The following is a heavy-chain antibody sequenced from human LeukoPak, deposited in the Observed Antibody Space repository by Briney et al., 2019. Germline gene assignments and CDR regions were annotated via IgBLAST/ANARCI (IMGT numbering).Heavy chain of an antibody. CDR2: IRSKAYGGTT. Sequence: PGRSLRLSCTASGFTFGDYAMSWVRQAPGKGLEWVGFIRSKAYGGTTEYAASVKGRFTISRDDSKSIAYLQMNSLKTEDTAVYYCTREGPYYYDSSGYQIFDYWGQGTLVTVSS. CDR3: TREGPYYYDSSGYQIFDY. D-gene: IGHD3-22*01. V-gene: IGHV3-49*04. CDR1: GFTFGDYA. J-gene: IGHJ4*02.